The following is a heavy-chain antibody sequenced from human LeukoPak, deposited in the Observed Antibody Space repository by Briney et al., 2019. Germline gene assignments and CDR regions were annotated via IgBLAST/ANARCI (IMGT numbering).Heavy chain of an antibody. CDR1: GGSISSYY. CDR2: ISTSGNT. CDR3: ARGEGNYFDY. J-gene: IGHJ4*02. V-gene: IGHV4-4*07. Sequence: SETLSLTCTVSGGSISSYYWTWIRQPAGKGLEWIGRISTSGNTNYTPPLKSRVTMPVDTSRDQFSLKLTSVTAADAAVYYCARGEGNYFDYWGQGALVTVSS.